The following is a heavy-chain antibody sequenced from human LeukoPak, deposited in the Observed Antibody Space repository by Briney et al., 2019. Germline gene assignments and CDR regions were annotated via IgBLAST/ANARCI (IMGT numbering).Heavy chain of an antibody. D-gene: IGHD6-13*01. CDR1: GFTFSSYA. CDR3: AKTPPLDSSSRAQGDF. J-gene: IGHJ4*02. V-gene: IGHV3-23*01. Sequence: GGSLRLSCAASGFTFSSYAMSWVRQAPGKGLEWVSAISGSGDSTYYGDSVKGRFTISRDNSKNTRYLQMNSLRAEDTAVYYCAKTPPLDSSSRAQGDFWGQGTLVTVSS. CDR2: ISGSGDST.